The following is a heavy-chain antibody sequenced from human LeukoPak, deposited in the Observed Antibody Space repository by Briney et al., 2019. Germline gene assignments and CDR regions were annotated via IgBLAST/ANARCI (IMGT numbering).Heavy chain of an antibody. Sequence: SVKVSCKASGGTFSSYAISWVRQAPGQGLEWMGGIIPIFGTANYAQKFQGRVTITTDESTSTAYMELSSLRSEDTAVYYCAREVAVVPALGYMDVWGKGTTVTVSS. V-gene: IGHV1-69*05. CDR1: GGTFSSYA. J-gene: IGHJ6*03. CDR3: AREVAVVPALGYMDV. CDR2: IIPIFGTA. D-gene: IGHD2-15*01.